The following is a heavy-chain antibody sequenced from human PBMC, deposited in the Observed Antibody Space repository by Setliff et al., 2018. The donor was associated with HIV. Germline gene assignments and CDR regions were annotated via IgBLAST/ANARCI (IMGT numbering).Heavy chain of an antibody. CDR1: GYTFTGYY. CDR2: INPNSGGT. Sequence: ASVKVSCKASGYTFTGYYMHWVRQAPGQGLEWMGWINPNSGGTNYAQKFQGWVTMTRDTSISTAYMELSRLRSDDTAEYYCARGRREDTPYYGMDVWGQGTTVTVSS. D-gene: IGHD2-15*01. CDR3: ARGRREDTPYYGMDV. V-gene: IGHV1-2*04. J-gene: IGHJ6*02.